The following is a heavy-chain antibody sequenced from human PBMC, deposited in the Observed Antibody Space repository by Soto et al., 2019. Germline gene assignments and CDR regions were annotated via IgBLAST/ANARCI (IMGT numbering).Heavy chain of an antibody. CDR2: INAGNGNT. D-gene: IGHD3-3*01. CDR3: ARENDFWSGYYPLGMDV. J-gene: IGHJ6*02. Sequence: SVKVTCKDSGYTYTSYARHWVRQAPGQRLEWMGWINAGNGNTKYSQKFQGRVTITRDTSASTAYMELSSLRSEDTAVYYCARENDFWSGYYPLGMDVWGQGTTVTVSS. V-gene: IGHV1-3*01. CDR1: GYTYTSYA.